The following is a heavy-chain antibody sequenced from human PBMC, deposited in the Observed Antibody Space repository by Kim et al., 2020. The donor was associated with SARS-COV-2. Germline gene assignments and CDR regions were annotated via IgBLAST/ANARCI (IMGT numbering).Heavy chain of an antibody. Sequence: SADPVKGRSTLSRDNAKNSLYLQMNSLRDEDTAVYYCARGGYGSGSYFDYWGQGTLVTVSS. CDR3: ARGGYGSGSYFDY. V-gene: IGHV3-48*02. J-gene: IGHJ4*02. D-gene: IGHD3-10*01.